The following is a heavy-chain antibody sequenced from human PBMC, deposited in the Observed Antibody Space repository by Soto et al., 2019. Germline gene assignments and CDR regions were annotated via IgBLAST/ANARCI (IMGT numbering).Heavy chain of an antibody. CDR2: ITNSGYT. CDR1: NGSFSGYY. CDR3: ARGLEYFQH. V-gene: IGHV4-34*01. Sequence: SETLSLTCDVFNGSFSGYYWSWIRQPPGKGLEWIGEITNSGYTNYNPSLKNRVTILIDRSKNHFSLKVTSVTAADTAVYYCARGLEYFQHRGQGTLVTVSS. J-gene: IGHJ1*01.